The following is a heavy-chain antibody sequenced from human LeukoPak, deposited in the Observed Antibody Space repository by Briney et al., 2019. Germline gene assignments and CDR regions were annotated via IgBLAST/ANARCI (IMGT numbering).Heavy chain of an antibody. V-gene: IGHV1-18*01. CDR1: GYTFTSYG. CDR3: ARLDSRTNYYYYYYMDV. D-gene: IGHD6-13*01. Sequence: WASVKVSCKASGYTFTSYGISWVRQTPGQGLEWMGWISAYNGNTNYAQKLQGRVTMTTDTSTSTAYMELRSLRSDDTAVYYCARLDSRTNYYYYYYMDVWGKGTTVTVSS. J-gene: IGHJ6*03. CDR2: ISAYNGNT.